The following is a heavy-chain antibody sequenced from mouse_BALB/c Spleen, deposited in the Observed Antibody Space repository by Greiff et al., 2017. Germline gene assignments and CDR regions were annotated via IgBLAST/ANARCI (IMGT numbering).Heavy chain of an antibody. J-gene: IGHJ3*01. Sequence: EVQGVESGGGLVQPGGSRKLSCAASGFTFSSFGMHWVRQAPEKGLEWVAYISSGSSTIYYDDTVKGRFTITRDNPKNTLFLQMTSLRSEDTAMYYCARDTSFAYWGEGTLVTVSA. V-gene: IGHV5-17*02. CDR2: ISSGSSTI. CDR1: GFTFSSFG. CDR3: ARDTSFAY.